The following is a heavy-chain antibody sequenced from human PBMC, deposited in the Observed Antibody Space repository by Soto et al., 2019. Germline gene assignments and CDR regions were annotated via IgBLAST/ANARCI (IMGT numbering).Heavy chain of an antibody. CDR3: ARVFKSSILSGYPSRDAFDI. Sequence: GGPLRLSCAASGFTFSSYGMHWVRQAPGKGLEWVAVIWYDGSNKYYADSVKGRFTISRDNSRNTLYLQMNSLRAEDTAVYYCARVFKSSILSGYPSRDAFDIWGQGTMVTVSS. D-gene: IGHD5-12*01. J-gene: IGHJ3*02. CDR2: IWYDGSNK. CDR1: GFTFSSYG. V-gene: IGHV3-33*01.